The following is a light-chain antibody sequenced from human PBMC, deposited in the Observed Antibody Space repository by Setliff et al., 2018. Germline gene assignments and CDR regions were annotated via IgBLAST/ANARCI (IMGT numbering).Light chain of an antibody. CDR1: SSDVGGYNY. V-gene: IGLV2-8*01. J-gene: IGLJ1*01. Sequence: QSVLAQPPSASGSPGQSVTIPCTGTSSDVGGYNYVSWYQQHPGKAPKLIIYKVTERPSGVPDRFSGSKSGNTASLTVSGLQAEDEADYYCSAYAGSNNWGVFGTGTKVTVL. CDR2: KVT. CDR3: SAYAGSNNWGV.